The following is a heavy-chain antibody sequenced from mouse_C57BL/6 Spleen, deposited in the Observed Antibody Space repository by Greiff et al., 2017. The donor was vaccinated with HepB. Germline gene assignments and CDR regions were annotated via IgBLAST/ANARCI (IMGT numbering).Heavy chain of an antibody. D-gene: IGHD2-14*01. CDR2: IYPRSGNT. V-gene: IGHV1-81*01. CDR1: GYTFTSYG. CDR3: ARGGATMGTTGVAY. Sequence: VKLVESGAELARPGASVKLSCKASGYTFTSYGISWVKQRTGQGLEWIGEIYPRSGNTYYNEKFKGKATLTADKSSSTAYMELRSLTAEDSAVYFCARGGATMGTTGVAYWGQGTLVTVSA. J-gene: IGHJ3*01.